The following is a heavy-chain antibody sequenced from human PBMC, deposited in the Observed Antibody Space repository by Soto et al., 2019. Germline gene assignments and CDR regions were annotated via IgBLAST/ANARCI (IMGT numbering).Heavy chain of an antibody. D-gene: IGHD6-19*01. J-gene: IGHJ5*02. Sequence: QVQLVQSGAEVKKPGASVKVSCKASGYTFTSYDIIWVRQATGQGLEWMGWMHPSTGNTDSAEKFQGRLTMTRNTSRSTVYMELSSLSFEDTAVYYCARGRIIVAGGFDPWGQGTLVTVSS. CDR2: MHPSTGNT. V-gene: IGHV1-8*01. CDR3: ARGRIIVAGGFDP. CDR1: GYTFTSYD.